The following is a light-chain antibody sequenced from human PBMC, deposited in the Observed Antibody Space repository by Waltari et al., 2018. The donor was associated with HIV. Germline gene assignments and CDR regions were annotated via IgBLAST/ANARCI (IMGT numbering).Light chain of an antibody. CDR3: QAFNTAPFT. CDR1: QVLGDN. J-gene: IGKJ4*01. V-gene: IGKV1-27*01. CDR2: PAS. Sequence: DIQMTQSPLFLSASVGDRVTITCRASQVLGDNLARFQQKPGKGPKLLIYPASKLRSGVPSRFIGSGSGTDFTLTINRLRPEDFASYFCQAFNTAPFTFGGGTKVEIK.